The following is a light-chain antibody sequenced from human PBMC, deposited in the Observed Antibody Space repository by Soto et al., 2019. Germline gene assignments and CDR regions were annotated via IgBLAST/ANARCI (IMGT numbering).Light chain of an antibody. V-gene: IGLV2-11*01. J-gene: IGLJ1*01. CDR2: EVS. CDR1: SSDVGGYNY. Sequence: QSALTQPASVSGSPGQSITISCTGTSSDVGGYNYVSWYQQHPGKAPKLMIYEVSKRPSGVPDRFSGSKSDNTASLTISGLQAEDEADYYCCSYAGSYTFVFGIGTKVTVL. CDR3: CSYAGSYTFV.